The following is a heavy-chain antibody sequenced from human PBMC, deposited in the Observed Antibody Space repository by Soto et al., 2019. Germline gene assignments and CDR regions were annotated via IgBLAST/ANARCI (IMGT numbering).Heavy chain of an antibody. CDR3: AKEMTSGYYLFDY. CDR1: GFTFSSYA. CDR2: ISGTGGST. D-gene: IGHD3-22*01. J-gene: IGHJ4*02. V-gene: IGHV3-23*01. Sequence: GGSLRLSCAASGFTFSSYAMSWVRQAPGKGLEWVSTISGTGGSTYYPDSGKGRFTISRVNPKNTVYLQMNSLRAEDAALYYCAKEMTSGYYLFDYWGQGTLVTVSS.